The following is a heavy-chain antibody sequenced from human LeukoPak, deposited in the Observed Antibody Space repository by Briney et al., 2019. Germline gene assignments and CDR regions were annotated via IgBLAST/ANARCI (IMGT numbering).Heavy chain of an antibody. Sequence: ASVKVSCKASGYTFTGYDINWVRQATGQGLEWMGWMNPNSGNTGYAQKFQGRVTMTRNTSISTAYMELSSLGSEDTAVYYCARGAAVAGTGLSSQQYYHGMDVWGQGTTVTVSS. CDR2: MNPNSGNT. V-gene: IGHV1-8*01. D-gene: IGHD6-19*01. CDR3: ARGAAVAGTGLSSQQYYHGMDV. J-gene: IGHJ6*02. CDR1: GYTFTGYD.